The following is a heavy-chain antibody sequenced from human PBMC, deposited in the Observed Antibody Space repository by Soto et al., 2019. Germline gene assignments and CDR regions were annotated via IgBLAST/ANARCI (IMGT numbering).Heavy chain of an antibody. Sequence: GGSLRLSCAASGFNFGNHWMHWDRQRPAEGLVWVSRITSDGKSKAYAESVKGRFAISRDNAKNTLYLQMNGLTAEDTAVYYCARESGDWPLNWFDPWGQGTLVTVSS. CDR3: ARESGDWPLNWFDP. CDR1: GFNFGNHW. J-gene: IGHJ5*02. CDR2: ITSDGKSK. D-gene: IGHD2-21*02. V-gene: IGHV3-74*01.